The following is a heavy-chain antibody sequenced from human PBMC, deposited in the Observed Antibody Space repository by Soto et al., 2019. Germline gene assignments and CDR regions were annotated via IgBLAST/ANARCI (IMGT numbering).Heavy chain of an antibody. CDR1: GFTFSSYS. J-gene: IGHJ3*02. V-gene: IGHV3-48*01. Sequence: PGGSLRLSCAASGFTFSSYSMNWVRQAPGKGLEWVSYISSSSSTIYYADSVKGRFTISRDNAKNSLYLQMNSLRAEDTAVYYCARDIVVVVAAKGDAFDIWGQGTMVTV. CDR2: ISSSSSTI. D-gene: IGHD2-15*01. CDR3: ARDIVVVVAAKGDAFDI.